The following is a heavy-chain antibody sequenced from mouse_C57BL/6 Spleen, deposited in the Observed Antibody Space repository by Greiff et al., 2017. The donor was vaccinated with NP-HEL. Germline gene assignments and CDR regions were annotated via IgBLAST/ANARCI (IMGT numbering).Heavy chain of an antibody. CDR1: GYSITSGYD. CDR3: ARGGRLRVVGGYFDV. Sequence: EVMLVESGPGMVKPSQSLSLTCTVTGYSITSGYDWHWIRHFPGNKLEWMGYISYSGSTNYNPSLKSRISITHDTSKNHFFLKLNSVTTEDTATYYCARGGRLRVVGGYFDVWGTGTTVTVSS. CDR2: ISYSGST. D-gene: IGHD1-1*01. V-gene: IGHV3-1*01. J-gene: IGHJ1*03.